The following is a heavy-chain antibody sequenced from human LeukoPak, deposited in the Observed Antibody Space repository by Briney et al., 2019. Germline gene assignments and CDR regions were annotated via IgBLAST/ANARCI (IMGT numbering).Heavy chain of an antibody. D-gene: IGHD5-18*01. Sequence: QPGGSLRLSWAASGFTFSGSAMHWVRQASGKGLEWVGRIRSKANSYATAYAASVKGRVTISRDDSKNTADLQMNSLKTEDTAVYYCTRRVDTAMVEGIAFDYWGQGTLVTVSS. CDR3: TRRVDTAMVEGIAFDY. V-gene: IGHV3-73*01. J-gene: IGHJ4*02. CDR1: GFTFSGSA. CDR2: IRSKANSYAT.